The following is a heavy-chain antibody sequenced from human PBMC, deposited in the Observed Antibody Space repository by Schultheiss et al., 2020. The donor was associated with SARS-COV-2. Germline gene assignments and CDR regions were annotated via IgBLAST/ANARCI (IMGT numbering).Heavy chain of an antibody. CDR3: ARAPEYQLFWYFDL. CDR2: INPNSGGT. Sequence: ASVKVSCKASGYTFTGYYMHWVRQAPGQGLEWMGWINPNSGGTNYAQKFQGRVTMTRDTSISTAYMELSRLRSDDTAVYYCARAPEYQLFWYFDLWGRGTRVTVSS. CDR1: GYTFTGYY. J-gene: IGHJ2*01. V-gene: IGHV1-2*02. D-gene: IGHD2-2*01.